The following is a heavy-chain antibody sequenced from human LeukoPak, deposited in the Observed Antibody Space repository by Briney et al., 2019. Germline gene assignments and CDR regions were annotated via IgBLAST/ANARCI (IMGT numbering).Heavy chain of an antibody. D-gene: IGHD3-22*01. CDR1: GFTFDDYG. V-gene: IGHV3-20*04. CDR3: ARVTGYMIEDYFDY. Sequence: GGSLRLSCAASGFTFDDYGMSWVRQAPGKGLEWVSGINWNGGSTGYADSVKGRFTISRDNAKNSLYLQMNSLRAEDTALYYCARVTGYMIEDYFDYWGQGTLVTVSS. CDR2: INWNGGST. J-gene: IGHJ4*02.